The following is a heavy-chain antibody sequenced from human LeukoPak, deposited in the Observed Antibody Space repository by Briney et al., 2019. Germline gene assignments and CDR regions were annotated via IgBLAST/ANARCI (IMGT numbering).Heavy chain of an antibody. CDR3: ARESRDYDSTTNDAFDI. V-gene: IGHV1-46*01. D-gene: IGHD3-22*01. Sequence: GASVKVSCKASGYTFTSYYMHWVRQAPGQGLEWMGIINPSGGSTSYAQKFQGRVTMTRDMSTSTVYMELSSLRAEDTAVYYCARESRDYDSTTNDAFDIWGQGTMVTVSS. CDR2: INPSGGST. CDR1: GYTFTSYY. J-gene: IGHJ3*02.